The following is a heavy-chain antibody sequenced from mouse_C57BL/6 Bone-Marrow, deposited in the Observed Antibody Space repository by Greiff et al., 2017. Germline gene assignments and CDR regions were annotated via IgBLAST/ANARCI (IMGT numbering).Heavy chain of an antibody. V-gene: IGHV1-55*01. J-gene: IGHJ2*01. D-gene: IGHD1-1*01. CDR3: ARFFTVVVDY. CDR1: GYTFTSYW. CDR2: IYPGSGST. Sequence: QVQLQQPGAELVKPGASVTMSCKASGYTFTSYWITWVKQRPGQGLEWIGDIYPGSGSTNSNEKFKSKATLTVDTSSSTAYMQLSSLTSEDSAVYYCARFFTVVVDYWGQGTTLTVSS.